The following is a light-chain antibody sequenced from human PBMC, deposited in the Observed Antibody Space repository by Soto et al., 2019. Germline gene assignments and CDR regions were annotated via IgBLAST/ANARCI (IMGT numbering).Light chain of an antibody. CDR3: QQYSDSPIP. V-gene: IGKV3-15*01. CDR1: QSVGRN. Sequence: EIVMMQSPATLSVSPGERATLSCRASQSVGRNLAWYQQRPGQAPRLLIHGASARPSGVPARFSGSGSGTDFTLTIISLQSEDFALCYCQQYSDSPIPFGPGTTVDLK. J-gene: IGKJ3*01. CDR2: GAS.